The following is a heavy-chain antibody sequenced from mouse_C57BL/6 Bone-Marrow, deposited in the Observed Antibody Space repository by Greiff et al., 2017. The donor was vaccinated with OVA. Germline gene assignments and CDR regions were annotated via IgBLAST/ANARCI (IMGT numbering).Heavy chain of an antibody. CDR1: GYSITSGYY. V-gene: IGHV3-6*01. J-gene: IGHJ2*01. CDR2: ISYDGSN. D-gene: IGHD2-4*01. CDR3: AKGNYYDYDGSFDY. Sequence: DVQLQESGPGLVKPSQSLSLTCSVTGYSITSGYYWNWIRQFPGNKLEWMGYISYDGSNNYNPSLKNRISITRDTSKNQFFLKLNSVTTEDTATYYCAKGNYYDYDGSFDYWGQGTTLTVSS.